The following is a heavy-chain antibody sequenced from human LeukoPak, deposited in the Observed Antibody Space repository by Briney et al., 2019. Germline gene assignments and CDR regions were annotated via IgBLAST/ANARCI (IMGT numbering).Heavy chain of an antibody. Sequence: GGSLRLSCAASGFTFDHYAMHWARQAPGKGLEWVSGISWNSGSIGYADSVKGRFTISRDNAKNSLYLQMNSLRAEDTALYYCAKAMGSRSGYAIDYWGQGTLVTVSS. CDR2: ISWNSGSI. D-gene: IGHD5-12*01. J-gene: IGHJ4*02. V-gene: IGHV3-9*01. CDR1: GFTFDHYA. CDR3: AKAMGSRSGYAIDY.